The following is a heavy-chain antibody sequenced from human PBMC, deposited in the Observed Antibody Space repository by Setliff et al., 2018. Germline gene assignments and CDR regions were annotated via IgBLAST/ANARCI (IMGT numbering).Heavy chain of an antibody. Sequence: PSETLSLTCAVYGDSFSDYYWSWIRQPPGKGLEWIGRVYTSGGTNYNPSLSSRVSMSLDTSKNQFSLKLTSVTAADTAVYYCARDQWVRSPPLSFSYGMDVWGQGTTVTVSS. CDR1: GDSFSDYY. CDR3: ARDQWVRSPPLSFSYGMDV. V-gene: IGHV4-59*10. D-gene: IGHD5-12*01. CDR2: VYTSGGT. J-gene: IGHJ6*02.